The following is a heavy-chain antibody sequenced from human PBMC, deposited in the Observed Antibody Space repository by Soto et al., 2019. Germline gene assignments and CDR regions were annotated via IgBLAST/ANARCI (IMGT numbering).Heavy chain of an antibody. V-gene: IGHV1-18*01. Sequence: QVQLVQSGAEVKKPGASVKVSCKASGYTFSSYGISWVRQAAGQGLEWMGWISAYNGNTNYALKLQGRVTMTTDTSTSTAYMEVRSLRSDDTAVYYCARSIAAAVDLDYWGQGTLVTVSS. CDR1: GYTFSSYG. J-gene: IGHJ4*02. CDR2: ISAYNGNT. D-gene: IGHD6-13*01. CDR3: ARSIAAAVDLDY.